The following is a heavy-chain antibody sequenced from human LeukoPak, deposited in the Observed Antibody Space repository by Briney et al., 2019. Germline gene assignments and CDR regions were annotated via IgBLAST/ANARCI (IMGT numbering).Heavy chain of an antibody. CDR2: ITNDGRNK. D-gene: IGHD6-19*01. Sequence: GGSLRLSCAASGFTFSSYAMSWVRQAPGKGLEWVAVITNDGRNKYYADSVKGRFTISRDNSKNSVYLQMNSLRGGDTAVYYCAKTPMTNGWYYFDYWGQGSLVTVSS. CDR1: GFTFSSYA. J-gene: IGHJ4*02. CDR3: AKTPMTNGWYYFDY. V-gene: IGHV3-30*18.